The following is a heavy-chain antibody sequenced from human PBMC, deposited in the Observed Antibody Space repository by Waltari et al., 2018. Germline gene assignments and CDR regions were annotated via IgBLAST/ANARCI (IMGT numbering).Heavy chain of an antibody. CDR1: GYTFTKYG. Sequence: QVQLVQSGAEVKKLGASVRHSCKALGYTFTKYGVTWARQAHGQGLEWLGWISTSTGNRKYAQKIQDRVIMTTDSSTSTAYLELRSLRYDDTAVYFCARVPSPWGQGTQVTVSS. J-gene: IGHJ5*02. CDR3: ARVPSP. CDR2: ISTSTGNR. V-gene: IGHV1-18*01.